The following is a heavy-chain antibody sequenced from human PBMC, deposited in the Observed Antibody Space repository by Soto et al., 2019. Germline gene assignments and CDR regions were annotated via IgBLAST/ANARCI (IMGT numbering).Heavy chain of an antibody. CDR1: Y. V-gene: IGHV4-4*07. CDR2: IYTSGST. CDR3: ARVGKLELQGGAFDI. Sequence: YWSWIRQPAGKGLEWIGRIYTSGSTNYNPSLKSRVTMSVDTSKNQFSLKLSSVTAADTAVYYCARVGKLELQGGAFDIWGQGTMVTVSS. D-gene: IGHD1-7*01. J-gene: IGHJ3*02.